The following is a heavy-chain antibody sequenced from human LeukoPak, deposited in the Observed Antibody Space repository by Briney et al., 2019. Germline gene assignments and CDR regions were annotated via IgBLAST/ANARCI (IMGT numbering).Heavy chain of an antibody. CDR1: GFTFSSYG. CDR2: ISYDGSNK. CDR3: AKERVLLWFGETDY. J-gene: IGHJ4*02. D-gene: IGHD3-10*01. V-gene: IGHV3-30*18. Sequence: GRSLRLSCEASGFTFSSYGMHWVRQAPGKGLEWVAVISYDGSNKYYADSVKGRFTISRDNSKNTLYLKMNSLRAEDTAVYYCAKERVLLWFGETDYWGQGTLVTVSS.